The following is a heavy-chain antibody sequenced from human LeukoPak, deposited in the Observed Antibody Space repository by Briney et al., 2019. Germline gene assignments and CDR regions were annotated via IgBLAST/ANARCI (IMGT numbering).Heavy chain of an antibody. V-gene: IGHV3-23*01. J-gene: IGHJ6*03. Sequence: PGGSLRLSCAASGFTFSSYGMSWVRQAPGKGLEWVSAISGSGGSTYYADSVKGRFTISRDNSKNTLYLQMNSLRAEDTAVSGWRRYFDWLFGYYYYMDVWGKGTTVTISS. CDR2: ISGSGGST. D-gene: IGHD3-9*01. CDR3: RRYFDWLFGYYYYMDV. CDR1: GFTFSSYG.